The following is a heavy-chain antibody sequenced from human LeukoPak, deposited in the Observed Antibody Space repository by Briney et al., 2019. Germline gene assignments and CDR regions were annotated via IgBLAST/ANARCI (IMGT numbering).Heavy chain of an antibody. CDR1: GFTFSSYS. D-gene: IGHD5-12*01. V-gene: IGHV3-21*01. J-gene: IGHJ4*02. Sequence: GGSLRLSCAASGFTFSSYSMNWVRQAPGKGLEWVSSISSSSSYIYYADSVKGRFTISRDNAKNSLYLQMNSLRAEDTAVHYCARGSLDGYDLWGQGTLVTVSS. CDR2: ISSSSSYI. CDR3: ARGSLDGYDL.